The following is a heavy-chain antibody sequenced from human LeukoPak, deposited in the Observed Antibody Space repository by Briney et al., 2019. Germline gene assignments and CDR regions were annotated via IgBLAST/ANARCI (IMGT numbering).Heavy chain of an antibody. J-gene: IGHJ5*02. V-gene: IGHV3-48*03. D-gene: IGHD3-10*01. CDR3: ARVPPGDTMVRGAHFDP. CDR1: GFTFSSYE. Sequence: GGSLRLSCAASGFTFSSYEMNRVRQAPGKGLEWVSYISSSGSTIYYADSVKGRFTISRDNAKNSLYLQMNSLRAEDTAVYYCARVPPGDTMVRGAHFDPWGQGTLVTVSS. CDR2: ISSSGSTI.